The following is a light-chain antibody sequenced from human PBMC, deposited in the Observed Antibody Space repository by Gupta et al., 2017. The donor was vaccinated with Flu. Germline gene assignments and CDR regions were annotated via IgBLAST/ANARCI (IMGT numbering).Light chain of an antibody. Sequence: QTVVTQAPSFSVSPGGTVTLTCGLSSGSVSTSSNPSWYQQTPGQAPRTRIYSTNTRSSGVPDRFSGSILGNKAALTITGAQADDESDDYCAVYMGSGRWVLGGGTELTV. CDR3: AVYMGSGRWV. CDR1: SGSVSTSSN. CDR2: STN. V-gene: IGLV8-61*01. J-gene: IGLJ3*02.